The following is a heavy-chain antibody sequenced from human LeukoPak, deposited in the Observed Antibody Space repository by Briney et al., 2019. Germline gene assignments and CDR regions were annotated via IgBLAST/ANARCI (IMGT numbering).Heavy chain of an antibody. CDR1: RCIFSSYR. CDR3: ARDLPRCGFHFDY. J-gene: IGHJ4*02. CDR2: ICSCSRYI. D-gene: IGHD4-17*01. V-gene: IGHV3-21*01. Sequence: GGAVRETCLSCRCIFSSYRMNGLRQAPSRGREGVAPICSCSRYIYYADSVKGRFTISRDNAKNSLYLQMNKLRAQGTAVCLCARDLPRCGFHFDYWGQGTLVTVSS.